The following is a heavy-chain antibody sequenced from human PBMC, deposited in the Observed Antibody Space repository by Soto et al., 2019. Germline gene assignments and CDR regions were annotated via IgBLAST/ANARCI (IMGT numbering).Heavy chain of an antibody. Sequence: QVQLVQSGAEVKKPGASVKVSCKASGYTFTSYGISWVRQAPGQGLEWMGWISAYNGNTNYAQKLQGRVTMTTNTSPSTAYMELRSLRSDDTAVYYCALIKGSSRSGGPRHIWGQGTLVTVSS. D-gene: IGHD2-15*01. CDR2: ISAYNGNT. J-gene: IGHJ4*02. CDR3: ALIKGSSRSGGPRHI. CDR1: GYTFTSYG. V-gene: IGHV1-18*01.